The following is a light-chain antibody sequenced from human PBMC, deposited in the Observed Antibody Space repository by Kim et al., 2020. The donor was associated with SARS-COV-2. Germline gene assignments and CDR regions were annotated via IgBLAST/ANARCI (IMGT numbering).Light chain of an antibody. CDR2: GAI. V-gene: IGKV3-15*01. Sequence: EIVMTQSPATLSESPGGRATLSCRASQSVSSNLAWYQQKPGQAPRLLIFGAITRATGIPARFSGRGSETEFTLTIDSLQSEDFAVYYCQQYNNWLWTFGQGTKVEIK. J-gene: IGKJ1*01. CDR1: QSVSSN. CDR3: QQYNNWLWT.